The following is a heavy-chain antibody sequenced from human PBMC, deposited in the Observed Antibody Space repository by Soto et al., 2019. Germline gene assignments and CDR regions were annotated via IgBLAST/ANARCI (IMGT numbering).Heavy chain of an antibody. Sequence: ESLKVSCEASGIVFTNFWMHLVRHVPGKGLVWVARIDTSGHSTNYAESVKGRFTISRDNAKNTVSLQMNSLRVEDTGVYYCAKDSWYFDLWSQRSQVTVSS. CDR1: GIVFTNFW. V-gene: IGHV3-74*01. J-gene: IGHJ4*02. D-gene: IGHD6-13*01. CDR2: IDTSGHST. CDR3: AKDSWYFDL.